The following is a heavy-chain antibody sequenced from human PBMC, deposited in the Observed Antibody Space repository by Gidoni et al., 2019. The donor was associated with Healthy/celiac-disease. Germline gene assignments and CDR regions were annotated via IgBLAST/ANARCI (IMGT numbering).Heavy chain of an antibody. V-gene: IGHV3-23*01. CDR2: ISGSGGST. Sequence: EVQLLESGGGLVQPGGSLRLSCAASGFTFSSYAMSWVRQAPGKGLEWVSAISGSGGSTYYADSVKGRFTISRDNSKNTLYLQMNSLRAEDTAVYYCAKDHREGLGSYGAFDIWGQGTMVTVSS. CDR1: GFTFSSYA. CDR3: AKDHREGLGSYGAFDI. D-gene: IGHD1-26*01. J-gene: IGHJ3*02.